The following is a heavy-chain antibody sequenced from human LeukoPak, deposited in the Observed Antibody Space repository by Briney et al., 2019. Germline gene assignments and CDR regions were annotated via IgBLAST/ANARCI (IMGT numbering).Heavy chain of an antibody. CDR2: VNPNNGGT. D-gene: IGHD4-23*01. CDR1: GYTFTGYY. J-gene: IGHJ4*02. Sequence: ASVKVSCKTSGYTFTGYYTHWVRQAPGQGLEWMGWVNPNNGGTNYAQKFQGRVTMTSDTSISTAYMELSRLRSDDTAVYYCARDNYGGEWSLGYWGQGTLVTVPS. CDR3: ARDNYGGEWSLGY. V-gene: IGHV1-2*02.